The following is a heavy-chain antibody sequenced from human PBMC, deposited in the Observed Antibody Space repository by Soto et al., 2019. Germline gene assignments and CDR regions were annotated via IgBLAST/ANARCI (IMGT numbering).Heavy chain of an antibody. CDR1: GFTFSRYA. J-gene: IGHJ4*02. Sequence: GGSLRLSCAASGFTFSRYAVHWVRQAPGKGLEWMAVISFDGTNKYYADSVKGRFTISRDNSKNTLFLQMNSLKPEDTAIYYCARDRQPGYSSGWNLGLFDYWGQGTLVTVSS. CDR2: ISFDGTNK. D-gene: IGHD6-19*01. CDR3: ARDRQPGYSSGWNLGLFDY. V-gene: IGHV3-30-3*01.